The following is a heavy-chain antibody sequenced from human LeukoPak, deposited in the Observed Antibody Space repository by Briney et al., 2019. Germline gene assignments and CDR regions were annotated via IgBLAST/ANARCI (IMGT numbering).Heavy chain of an antibody. CDR3: ARAPEVERSYYKDRQSNYYYYMDV. Sequence: PGGSLRLSCAASGFTFSSYSMNWVRQAPGKGLEWVSYISSSSSTIYYADSVKGRFTISRDNAKNSLYLQMNSLRAEDTAVYYCARAPEVERSYYKDRQSNYYYYMDVWGKGTTVTVSS. CDR2: ISSSSSTI. D-gene: IGHD1-26*01. V-gene: IGHV3-48*01. J-gene: IGHJ6*03. CDR1: GFTFSSYS.